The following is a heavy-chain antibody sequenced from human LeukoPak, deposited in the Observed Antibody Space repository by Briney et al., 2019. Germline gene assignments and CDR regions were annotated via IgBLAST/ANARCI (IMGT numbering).Heavy chain of an antibody. Sequence: PGGSLRLSCAASGFTFSSHGMHWVRQAPGKGLEWVAFIWSDGSNKQYAETVKGRFTISRDSSKNTLYLQMNSLRAEDTAVYFCASQLGGNVYWGQGTLVTVSS. D-gene: IGHD3-16*01. CDR2: IWSDGSNK. CDR1: GFTFSSHG. J-gene: IGHJ4*02. V-gene: IGHV3-33*03. CDR3: ASQLGGNVY.